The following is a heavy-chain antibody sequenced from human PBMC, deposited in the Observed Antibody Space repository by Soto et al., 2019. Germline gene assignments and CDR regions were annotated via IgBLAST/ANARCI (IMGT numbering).Heavy chain of an antibody. V-gene: IGHV1-8*01. CDR2: KNPNSGNT. CDR1: GYTFTSYD. Sequence: QVQLVKSGAEVKKPGASVKVSCKASGYTFTSYDINWVRQDTGQGLEWMGWKNPNSGNTGYAQKFQGRVTMTRNTSISTAYMELSSLRSEDTAVYYCARGDVLRFLEWLKGGDYFDYWGQGTLVTVAS. CDR3: ARGDVLRFLEWLKGGDYFDY. D-gene: IGHD3-3*01. J-gene: IGHJ4*02.